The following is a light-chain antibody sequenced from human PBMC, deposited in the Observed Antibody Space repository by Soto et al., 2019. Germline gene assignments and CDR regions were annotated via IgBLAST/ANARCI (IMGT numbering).Light chain of an antibody. V-gene: IGKV3-15*01. Sequence: EIVMTQSPATLSVSPGETATLSCRASQSLTSYLAWYQQKPDQAPRLLIYGISTRATDIPARFSGSGSGTELTLTISSLQSEDFAVYYCQQYNNWPLTFGGGTKVEIK. CDR2: GIS. CDR1: QSLTSY. CDR3: QQYNNWPLT. J-gene: IGKJ4*01.